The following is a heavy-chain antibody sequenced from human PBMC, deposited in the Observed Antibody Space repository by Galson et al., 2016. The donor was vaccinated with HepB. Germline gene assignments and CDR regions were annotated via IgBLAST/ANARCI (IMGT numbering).Heavy chain of an antibody. D-gene: IGHD1-14*01. Sequence: SVKVSCKASGYTFINCGITWVRQAPGQGLEWMGWINSYNGKTNSAQNLQGRVTMTTDTSSNTVFMELRSLRSNDTAVYYCARSLSPDQLDLWGQGTLVTVSS. CDR1: GYTFINCG. CDR2: INSYNGKT. V-gene: IGHV1-18*01. CDR3: ARSLSPDQLDL. J-gene: IGHJ5*02.